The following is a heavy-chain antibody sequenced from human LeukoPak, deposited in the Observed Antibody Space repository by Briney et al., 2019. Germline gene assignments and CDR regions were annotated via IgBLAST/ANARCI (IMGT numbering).Heavy chain of an antibody. V-gene: IGHV3-23*01. J-gene: IGHJ4*02. CDR3: AKDLLYGDFGNFNFDY. CDR2: ISGSGGST. D-gene: IGHD4-17*01. CDR1: GFTFSSYA. Sequence: PGGSLRLSCAASGFTFSSYAMSWVRQAPGKGLEWVSAISGSGGSTYYADSVKGRFTIPRDNSKNTLYLQMNSLRAEDTAVYYCAKDLLYGDFGNFNFDYWGQGTLVTVSS.